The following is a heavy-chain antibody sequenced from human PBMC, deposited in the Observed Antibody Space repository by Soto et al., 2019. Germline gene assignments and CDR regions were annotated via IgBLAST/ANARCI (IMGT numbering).Heavy chain of an antibody. CDR1: GGTFSSYA. D-gene: IGHD6-13*01. V-gene: IGHV1-69*13. CDR2: IIPIFGTA. J-gene: IGHJ6*02. CDR3: ARDQTPKHSSSWYEGRYYYGMDV. Sequence: ASVKVSCKASGGTFSSYAISWVRQAPGQGLEWMGGIIPIFGTANYAQKFQGRVTITADESTSTAYMELSSLRSEDTAVYYCARDQTPKHSSSWYEGRYYYGMDVWGQGTTVTVSS.